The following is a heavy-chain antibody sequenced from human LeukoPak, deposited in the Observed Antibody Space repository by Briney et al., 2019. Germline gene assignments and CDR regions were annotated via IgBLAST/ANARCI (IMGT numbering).Heavy chain of an antibody. V-gene: IGHV4-61*05. Sequence: SETLSLTCTVSGGSISSGDYYWGWIRQLPGKGLEWIGYIYYSGRTNYNPSLKSRVTISVDTSKNQFSLKLSSVTAADTAVYYCTRRSERYYDSSGYYFDYWGQGTLVTVSS. CDR1: GGSISSGDYY. J-gene: IGHJ4*02. D-gene: IGHD3-22*01. CDR3: TRRSERYYDSSGYYFDY. CDR2: IYYSGRT.